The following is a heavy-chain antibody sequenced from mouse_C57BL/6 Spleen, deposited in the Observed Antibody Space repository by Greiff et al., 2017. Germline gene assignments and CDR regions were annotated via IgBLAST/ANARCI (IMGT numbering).Heavy chain of an antibody. Sequence: EAQVVEPGEGLVKPGGSLKLPCAAFGSPFRSHAMSWVRQTPEKRLEWVAYISSGGDYLYYADTLKGRFTLTRDNARNTRYLPMGSLKSEDTAMYCCTRGGAYGGQGTLVTVSA. V-gene: IGHV5-9-1*02. CDR3: TRGGAY. CDR2: ISSGGDYL. J-gene: IGHJ3*01. CDR1: GSPFRSHA.